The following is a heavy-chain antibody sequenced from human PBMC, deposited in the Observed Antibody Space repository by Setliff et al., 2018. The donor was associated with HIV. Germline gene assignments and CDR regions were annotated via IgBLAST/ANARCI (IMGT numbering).Heavy chain of an antibody. CDR1: GFTFSSYA. Sequence: PGGSLRLSCAASGFTFSSYAMHWVRQAPGKGLEWVAVISYDGSNKYYADSVKGRFTISRDNSKNTLYLQMNSLRAEDTAVYYCARGGRCCGGPYYYYYMDVWGKGTTVTVSS. J-gene: IGHJ6*03. V-gene: IGHV3-30*04. CDR3: ARGGRCCGGPYYYYYMDV. CDR2: ISYDGSNK.